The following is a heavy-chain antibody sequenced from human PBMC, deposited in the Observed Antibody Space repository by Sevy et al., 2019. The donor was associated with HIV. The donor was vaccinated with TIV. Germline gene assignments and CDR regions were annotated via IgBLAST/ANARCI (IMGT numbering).Heavy chain of an antibody. CDR2: LSFSCGKI. J-gene: IGHJ4*02. Sequence: GGSLRLSCAASGFAFYDYSMSWIRQAPGKGLEWVATLSFSCGKINYADSVKGRFTISRDNSTNSFYLQMDNLRVEDTALYYGAREGCTRPLDYWGQGTRVTVSS. V-gene: IGHV3-23*01. CDR3: AREGCTRPLDY. CDR1: GFAFYDYS. D-gene: IGHD2-8*01.